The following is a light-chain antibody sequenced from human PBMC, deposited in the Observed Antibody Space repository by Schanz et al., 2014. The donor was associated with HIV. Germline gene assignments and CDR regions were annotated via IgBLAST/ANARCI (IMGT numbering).Light chain of an antibody. V-gene: IGLV2-23*02. J-gene: IGLJ3*02. CDR1: RRGVWGYKL. Sequence: SALTQPASVSGAPGQSITISCPGTRRGVWGYKLLPWYQPHPGKAPKLMIYDVSNRPSGVSNRFSGSKSGNTASLTISGLQAEDEGDYYCCSYADSYPLNWVFGGGTKLTV. CDR3: CSYADSYPLNWV. CDR2: DVS.